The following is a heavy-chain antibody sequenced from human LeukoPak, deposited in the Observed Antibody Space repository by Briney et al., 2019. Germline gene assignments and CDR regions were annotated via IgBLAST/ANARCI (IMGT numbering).Heavy chain of an antibody. CDR2: MSASGDVT. CDR1: GFTFSKFP. V-gene: IGHV3-23*01. J-gene: IGHJ3*02. D-gene: IGHD1-1*01. CDR3: AKSLFTSATGTGRAFHI. Sequence: GGSLRLSCAASGFTFSKFPMGWGRQAPGRGLEGVSAMSASGDVTFYADSLRGRFTISRDNSKSTLYLQMNGLRAEDTAIFYCAKSLFTSATGTGRAFHIWGQGTRVTVSS.